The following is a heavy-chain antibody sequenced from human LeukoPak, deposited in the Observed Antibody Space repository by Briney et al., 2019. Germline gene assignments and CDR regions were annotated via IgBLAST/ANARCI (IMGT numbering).Heavy chain of an antibody. D-gene: IGHD4-17*01. CDR2: ISAYNGNT. J-gene: IGHJ5*02. V-gene: IGHV1-18*01. CDR1: GYTFTSYG. Sequence: ASVKVSCKASGYTFTSYGISWVRQAPGQGLEWIGWISAYNGNTNYAQKLQGRVTMTADTSTSTAYMELRSLRSDDTAVYYCAREEDYGDYVDWFDPWGQGTLSPSPQ. CDR3: AREEDYGDYVDWFDP.